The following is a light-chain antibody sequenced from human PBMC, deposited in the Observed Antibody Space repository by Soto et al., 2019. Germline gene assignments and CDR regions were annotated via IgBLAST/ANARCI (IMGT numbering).Light chain of an antibody. CDR3: SSYAGSPYYV. CDR2: EVS. CDR1: SSDVGGYNY. V-gene: IGLV2-8*01. Sequence: QSALTQPHSAYGSPGQSVTIACTGTSSDVGGYNYVSWYQHHPGKAPKLMIYEVSERPSGVPDRFSGSESGNTASLTVSGLQAEDEADYDCSSYAGSPYYVFGTGTKVTVL. J-gene: IGLJ1*01.